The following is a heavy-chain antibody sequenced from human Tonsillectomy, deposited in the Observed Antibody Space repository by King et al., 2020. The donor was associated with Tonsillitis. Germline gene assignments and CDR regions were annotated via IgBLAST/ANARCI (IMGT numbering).Heavy chain of an antibody. J-gene: IGHJ4*02. D-gene: IGHD1-26*01. CDR3: AREMGANPARIDY. Sequence: QLVQSGAEVKELGASVKVSCKASGYTFINYFIQWVRQAPGQGLEWVGIINPRSGSTKYAQNFHDRVSMARDTSTNTVYMELTSLRSEDTAVYYCAREMGANPARIDYWGQGTLVTVSS. CDR2: INPRSGST. CDR1: GYTFINYF. V-gene: IGHV1-46*01.